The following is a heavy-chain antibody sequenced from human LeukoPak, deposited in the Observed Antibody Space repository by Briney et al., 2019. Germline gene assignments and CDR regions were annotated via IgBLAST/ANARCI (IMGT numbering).Heavy chain of an antibody. Sequence: GGSLRLSCAASGFTFSSYAMSWVRQAPGKGLEWVGFIRSKAYGETADYAASVKGRFTISRDDSKAIAYLQMNSLKTEDTAVYHCTRDRGAYNLYDYWGQGTLVTVSS. CDR3: TRDRGAYNLYDY. CDR1: GFTFSSYA. D-gene: IGHD1-1*01. J-gene: IGHJ4*02. CDR2: IRSKAYGETA. V-gene: IGHV3-49*04.